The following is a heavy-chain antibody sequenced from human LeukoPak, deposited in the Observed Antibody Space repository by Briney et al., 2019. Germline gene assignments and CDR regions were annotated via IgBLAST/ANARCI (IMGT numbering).Heavy chain of an antibody. CDR1: GYTFTGYY. Sequence: GASVKVSCKASGYTFTGYYMHWVRQATGQGLEWMGWMNPNSGNTGYAQKFQGRVTMTRNTSISTAYMELSSLRSEDTAVYYCARGRVVVRGASDYWGQGTLVTVSS. V-gene: IGHV1-8*02. CDR2: MNPNSGNT. CDR3: ARGRVVVRGASDY. J-gene: IGHJ4*02. D-gene: IGHD3-10*01.